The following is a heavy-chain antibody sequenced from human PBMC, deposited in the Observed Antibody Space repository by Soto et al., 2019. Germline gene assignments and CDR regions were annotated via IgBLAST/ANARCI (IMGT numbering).Heavy chain of an antibody. CDR3: VMGRGFSSSSYLPKYYYYGMDV. D-gene: IGHD6-13*01. J-gene: IGHJ6*02. Sequence: ASVKVSCKASGYTFTSYGISWVRQAPGQGLEWMGWISAYNGNTNYAQKLQGRVTMTTDTSTSTAYMELRSLRSDDTAVYYCVMGRGFSSSSYLPKYYYYGMDVWGQGTTVTVSS. CDR1: GYTFTSYG. V-gene: IGHV1-18*01. CDR2: ISAYNGNT.